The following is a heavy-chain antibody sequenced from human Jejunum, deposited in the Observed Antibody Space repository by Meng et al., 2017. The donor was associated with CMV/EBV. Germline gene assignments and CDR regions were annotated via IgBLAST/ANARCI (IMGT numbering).Heavy chain of an antibody. V-gene: IGHV4-4*08. D-gene: IGHD6-19*01. CDR3: ARGAGIEVADWGRHCDY. CDR1: SISSYY. CDR2: VYTSGSN. J-gene: IGHJ4*02. Sequence: SISSYYWTWIRKPTGKRLEWIGYVYTSGSNKYNPSLKSRVTISIDTSKNQFSLKLSSVTAADTAVYYCARGAGIEVADWGRHCDYWGQGTLVTVSS.